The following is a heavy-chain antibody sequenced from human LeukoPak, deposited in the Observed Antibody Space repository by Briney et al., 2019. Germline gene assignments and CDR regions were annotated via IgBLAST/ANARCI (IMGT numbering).Heavy chain of an antibody. CDR1: GFTFSSYS. V-gene: IGHV3-21*01. Sequence: GGSLRLSCAASGFTFSSYSMNGVRQAPGKGLEWVSSISSSSSYIYYADSVKGRFTISRDNAKNSLYLQMNSLRAEDTAVYYCARGGTTGTTVYWFDPWGQGTLVTVSS. CDR3: ARGGTTGTTVYWFDP. D-gene: IGHD1-1*01. CDR2: ISSSSSYI. J-gene: IGHJ5*02.